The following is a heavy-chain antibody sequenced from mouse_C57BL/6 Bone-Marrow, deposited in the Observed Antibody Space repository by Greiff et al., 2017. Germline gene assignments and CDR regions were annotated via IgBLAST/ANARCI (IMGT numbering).Heavy chain of an antibody. CDR2: ISGGGGNT. D-gene: IGHD1-1*01. CDR3: ARRGVLRGYFDY. J-gene: IGHJ2*01. Sequence: EVKVEESGGGLVKPGGSLKLSCAASGFTFSSYTMSWVRQTPEKRLEWVATISGGGGNTYYPDSVKGRFTISRDNAKNTLYLQMSSLRSEDTALYYCARRGVLRGYFDYWGQGTTLTVSS. V-gene: IGHV5-9*01. CDR1: GFTFSSYT.